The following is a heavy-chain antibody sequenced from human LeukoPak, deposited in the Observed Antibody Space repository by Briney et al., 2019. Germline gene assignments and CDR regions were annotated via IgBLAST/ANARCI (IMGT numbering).Heavy chain of an antibody. CDR1: GFTFSSYA. J-gene: IGHJ4*02. V-gene: IGHV3-23*01. D-gene: IGHD3-22*01. CDR3: AKGSSGSRPYYFDY. CDR2: ITDSGGST. Sequence: GGSLRRSCAASGFTFSSYAMSWVRQAPGEGLKWGSAITDSGGSTYYSDSVKGRFTISRDNSKNTLYLQMNTLRAEDTAIYYCAKGSSGSRPYYFDYWGQGTLVTVSS.